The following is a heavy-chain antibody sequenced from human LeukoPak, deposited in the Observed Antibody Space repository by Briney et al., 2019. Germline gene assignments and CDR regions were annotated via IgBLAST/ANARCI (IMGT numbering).Heavy chain of an antibody. CDR3: AGGSSSWYLSGGYYFDY. D-gene: IGHD6-13*01. V-gene: IGHV1-18*01. J-gene: IGHJ4*02. CDR1: GYTFTSYG. CDR2: IRTYNGNT. Sequence: ASVKVSCKTSGYTFTSYGINWVRQAPGQGLEWMGWIRTYNGNTNYAQKFQGRVTMTRDTSISTAYMELSRLRSDDTAVYYCAGGSSSWYLSGGYYFDYWGQGTLVTVSS.